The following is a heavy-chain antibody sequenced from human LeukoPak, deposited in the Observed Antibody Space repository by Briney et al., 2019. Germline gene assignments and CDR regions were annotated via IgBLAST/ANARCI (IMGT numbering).Heavy chain of an antibody. J-gene: IGHJ6*03. V-gene: IGHV1-18*01. CDR2: ISAYNGNT. Sequence: ASVKVSCKASGYTLTSYGISWVRQAPGQGLEWMGWISAYNGNTNYAQKLQGRVTMTTDTSTSTAYMELRSLRSDDTAVYYCARMMYYYGSGSYFGYYYYMDVWGKGTTVTVSS. D-gene: IGHD3-10*01. CDR1: GYTLTSYG. CDR3: ARMMYYYGSGSYFGYYYYMDV.